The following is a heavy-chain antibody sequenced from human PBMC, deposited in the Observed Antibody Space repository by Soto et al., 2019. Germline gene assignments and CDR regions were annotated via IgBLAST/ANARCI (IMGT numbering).Heavy chain of an antibody. D-gene: IGHD3-10*01. J-gene: IGHJ4*02. CDR1: GFSLSTSGVG. V-gene: IGHV2-5*01. CDR3: AHSPSLYYYGSGPFDY. CDR2: IYWNDDK. Sequence: QITLKESGPTLVKPTQTLTLTCTFSGFSLSTSGVGVGWIRQPPGKALEWLALIYWNDDKRYSPSLKSRLTITKDTPKNQVVLTMTNMDPVDTATYYCAHSPSLYYYGSGPFDYWGQGTLVTVSS.